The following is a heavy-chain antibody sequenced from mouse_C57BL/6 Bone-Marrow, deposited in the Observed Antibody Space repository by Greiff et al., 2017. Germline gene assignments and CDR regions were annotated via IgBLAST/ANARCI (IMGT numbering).Heavy chain of an antibody. D-gene: IGHD2-3*01. V-gene: IGHV5-4*03. J-gene: IGHJ4*01. Sequence: EVKLQESGGGLVKPGGSLKLSCAASGFTFSSYAMSWVRQTPEKRLEWVATISDGGSYTYYPDNVKGRFTISRDNAKNNLYLQLSHLKSEDTAMYYCARGDGYPLAMDYWGQGTSVTVSS. CDR2: ISDGGSYT. CDR3: ARGDGYPLAMDY. CDR1: GFTFSSYA.